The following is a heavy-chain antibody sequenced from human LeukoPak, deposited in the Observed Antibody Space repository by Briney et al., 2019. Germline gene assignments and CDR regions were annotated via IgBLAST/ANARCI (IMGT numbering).Heavy chain of an antibody. D-gene: IGHD1-26*01. CDR1: GGTFSSYA. Sequence: GSSVMVSCKASGGTFSSYAISWVRQAPGQGLEWMGGIIPIFGTANYAQKFQGRVTITADESTSTAYMELSSLRSEDTAVYYCARKSGSYGYYYYGMDVWGQGTTVTVSS. CDR2: IIPIFGTA. J-gene: IGHJ6*02. V-gene: IGHV1-69*01. CDR3: ARKSGSYGYYYYGMDV.